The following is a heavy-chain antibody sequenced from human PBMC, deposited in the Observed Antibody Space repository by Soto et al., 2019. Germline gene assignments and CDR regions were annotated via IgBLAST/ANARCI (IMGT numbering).Heavy chain of an antibody. J-gene: IGHJ1*01. CDR1: GYIFTAYS. CDR3: AREENCSDGICYSEYFQR. V-gene: IGHV1-46*01. CDR2: VNPSGGST. Sequence: QVQLVQSGAEVKKPGASVKVSCKASGYIFTAYSMHWVRQAPGQGLEWMGVVNPSGGSTNYAQKSQGRINMTRDTSTSTVYMDVSSVKSEDTAVYYCAREENCSDGICYSEYFQRWGQGTLVTVSS. D-gene: IGHD2-15*01.